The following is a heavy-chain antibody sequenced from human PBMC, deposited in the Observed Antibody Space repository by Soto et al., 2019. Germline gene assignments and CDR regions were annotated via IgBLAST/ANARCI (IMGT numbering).Heavy chain of an antibody. CDR3: AREIKTTVAIDY. Sequence: LRLSCAASGFTFSEYWMHWVRQAPGKGLVWVSRINREGSGTNYAESVKGRFTISRDNAQNTLYLQMNSLRAEDTAVYYRAREIKTTVAIDYWGQGALVTVSS. D-gene: IGHD4-17*01. J-gene: IGHJ4*02. V-gene: IGHV3-74*01. CDR2: INREGSGT. CDR1: GFTFSEYW.